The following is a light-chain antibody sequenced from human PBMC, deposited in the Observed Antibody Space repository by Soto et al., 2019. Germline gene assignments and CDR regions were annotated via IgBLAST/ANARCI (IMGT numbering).Light chain of an antibody. CDR2: GVV. CDR1: TSNIGYYNF. J-gene: IGLJ3*02. Sequence: QSVLTQPASVSGFPGQSVTISCTGNTSNIGYYNFVSWYQQHPGKVPKLLIYGVVSRPSGVSDRFSGSKSGNTASLTISGLQAEDEADYYCSSYTSRTTRVFGGGTKVTVL. V-gene: IGLV2-14*01. CDR3: SSYTSRTTRV.